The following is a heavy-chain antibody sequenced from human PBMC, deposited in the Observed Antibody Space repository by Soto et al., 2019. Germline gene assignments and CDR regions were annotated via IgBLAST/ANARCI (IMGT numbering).Heavy chain of an antibody. Sequence: SETLSLTCAVYGGSFSGYYWSWIRQPPGKGLEWIGEINHSGSTNYNPSLKSRVTISVDTSKNQFSLKLSSVTAADTAVDYCARVAAGYCTNGVCYSHDYWGQGTLVTVSS. J-gene: IGHJ4*02. CDR3: ARVAAGYCTNGVCYSHDY. D-gene: IGHD2-8*01. CDR1: GGSFSGYY. CDR2: INHSGST. V-gene: IGHV4-34*01.